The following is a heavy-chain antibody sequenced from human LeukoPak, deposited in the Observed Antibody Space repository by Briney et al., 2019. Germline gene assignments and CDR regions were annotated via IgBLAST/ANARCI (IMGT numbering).Heavy chain of an antibody. D-gene: IGHD1-1*01. Sequence: SETLSLTCTVSGGSISSHYWSWIRQPPGKGLEWIGYIYYSGNTNYNPSLKSRVTISVDTPKNQFSLKLSSVTAADTAVYYCARDTTFDPWGQGTLVTVSS. CDR3: ARDTTFDP. V-gene: IGHV4-59*11. CDR1: GGSISSHY. CDR2: IYYSGNT. J-gene: IGHJ5*02.